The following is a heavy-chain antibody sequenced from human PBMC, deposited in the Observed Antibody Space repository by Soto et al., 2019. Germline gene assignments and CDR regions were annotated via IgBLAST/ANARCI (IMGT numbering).Heavy chain of an antibody. CDR1: GYRFSSSW. CDR2: VYPSDSDV. Sequence: LKLSCQGTGYRFSSSWIAWVRQKPGKGLEWLGNVYPSDSDVRYSPAFEGQVTISADNSINTAYLQLLNLKASDTAIYYCIKRATSSFDSWGQGTRGTGS. D-gene: IGHD2-15*01. CDR3: IKRATSSFDS. V-gene: IGHV5-51*01. J-gene: IGHJ4*02.